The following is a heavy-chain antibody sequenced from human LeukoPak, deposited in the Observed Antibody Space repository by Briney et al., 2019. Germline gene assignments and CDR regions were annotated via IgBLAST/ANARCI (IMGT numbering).Heavy chain of an antibody. CDR2: IIPIFGTA. J-gene: IGHJ6*03. V-gene: IGHV1-69*01. CDR1: GGTFSSYA. Sequence: SGKVSCKASGGTFSSYAISWVREAPGQGLEWMGGIIPIFGTANYAKKFQGRVTITADESTSTAYMELSSLRSEDTAVYYCARGEQYYYYYYMDVWGKGTTVTVSS. D-gene: IGHD1/OR15-1a*01. CDR3: ARGEQYYYYYYMDV.